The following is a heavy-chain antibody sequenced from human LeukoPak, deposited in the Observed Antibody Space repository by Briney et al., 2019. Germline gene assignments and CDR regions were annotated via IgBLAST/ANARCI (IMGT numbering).Heavy chain of an antibody. D-gene: IGHD3-10*01. V-gene: IGHV1-2*02. CDR1: GGTFSSYA. J-gene: IGHJ4*02. CDR3: ASPSNYGSGSQLNY. Sequence: ASVKVSCKASGGTFSSYAISWVRQAPGQGLEWMGWINPNSGGTNYAQNFQGRISMTSDTYITTAYMELSRLRSDDTAVYYCASPSNYGSGSQLNYWGQGTLVTVSS. CDR2: INPNSGGT.